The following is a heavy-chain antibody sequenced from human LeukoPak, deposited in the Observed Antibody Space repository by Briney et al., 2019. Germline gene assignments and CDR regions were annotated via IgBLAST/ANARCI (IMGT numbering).Heavy chain of an antibody. V-gene: IGHV3-20*04. Sequence: PGESLRLSCVASGFTFDDYGMSWVRQGPGKGLEWVSGINWNGGSTGYADSVKGRFTISRDNAKNSLYLQMNSLRAEDTALYYCARWESYDILAGPYAFDIWGQGTLVTVSS. CDR3: ARWESYDILAGPYAFDI. J-gene: IGHJ3*02. CDR2: INWNGGST. CDR1: GFTFDDYG. D-gene: IGHD3-9*01.